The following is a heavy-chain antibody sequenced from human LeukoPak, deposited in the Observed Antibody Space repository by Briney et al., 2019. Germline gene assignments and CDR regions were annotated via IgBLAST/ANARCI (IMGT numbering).Heavy chain of an antibody. CDR1: GGSISSYY. D-gene: IGHD3-3*01. V-gene: IGHV4-59*01. CDR3: ARSEWSNRRGGMDV. CDR2: IYYSGST. J-gene: IGHJ6*02. Sequence: SETLSLTCTVSGGSISSYYWSWIRQPPGKGLEWIGYIYYSGSTNYNPSLKSRVTISVDTSKNQFSLKLSSVTAADTAVYYCARSEWSNRRGGMDVWGQGTTVTASS.